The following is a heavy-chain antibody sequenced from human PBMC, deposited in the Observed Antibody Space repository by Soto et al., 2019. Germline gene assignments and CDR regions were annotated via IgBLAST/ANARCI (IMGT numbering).Heavy chain of an antibody. D-gene: IGHD3-9*01. Sequence: QITLKESGPTLVRPTQTLTLTCAFSGFSLSTSGVGVGWIRQPPGKALEWLAVIYWDDSKHYSPSLRSRLTITKDTSKHQVVLTMTNMDPMDTGTYYCARKGPEDWPLDYWGQGTLVTVSS. V-gene: IGHV2-5*02. CDR1: GFSLSTSGVG. CDR2: IYWDDSK. CDR3: ARKGPEDWPLDY. J-gene: IGHJ4*02.